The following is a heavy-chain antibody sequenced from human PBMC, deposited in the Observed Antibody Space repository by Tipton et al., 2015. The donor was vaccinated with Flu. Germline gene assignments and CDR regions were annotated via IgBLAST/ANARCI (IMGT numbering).Heavy chain of an antibody. Sequence: SLRLSCAASGFTFSSYSMNWVRQAPGKGLEWVSSISSSSSYIYYADSVKGRFTISRDNAKNSLYLQMNSLRAEDTAVYYCARATRRITMVRDDAFDIWGQGTMVTVSS. CDR2: ISSSSSYI. D-gene: IGHD3-10*01. CDR1: GFTFSSYS. V-gene: IGHV3-21*01. CDR3: ARATRRITMVRDDAFDI. J-gene: IGHJ3*02.